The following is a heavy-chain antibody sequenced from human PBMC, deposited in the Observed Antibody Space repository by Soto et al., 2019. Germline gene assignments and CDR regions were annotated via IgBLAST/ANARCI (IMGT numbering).Heavy chain of an antibody. V-gene: IGHV3-21*01. CDR2: ISSSSSYI. D-gene: IGHD2-15*01. CDR1: GFTFSSYS. Sequence: WGSLRLSCAASGFTFSSYSMNWVRQAPGKGLEWVSSISSSSSYIYYADSVKGRFTISRDNAKNSLYLQMNSLRAEDTAVYYCARAPYCSGGSCHNWFDPWGQGTLVTVSS. CDR3: ARAPYCSGGSCHNWFDP. J-gene: IGHJ5*02.